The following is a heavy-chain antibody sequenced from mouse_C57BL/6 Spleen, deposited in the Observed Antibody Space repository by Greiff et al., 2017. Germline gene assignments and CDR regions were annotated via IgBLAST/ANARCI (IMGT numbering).Heavy chain of an antibody. J-gene: IGHJ1*03. D-gene: IGHD2-4*01. V-gene: IGHV2-9-1*01. CDR1: GFSLTSYA. CDR3: ARNPHYDDWYFDV. Sequence: QVQLQQSGPGLVAPSQSLSITCTVSGFSLTSYAISWVRQPPGKGLEWLGVIWTGGGTNYNSALKSRPSISKDNSKSQVCLKMNSLQTDDTARYYCARNPHYDDWYFDVWGTGTTVTVSS. CDR2: IWTGGGT.